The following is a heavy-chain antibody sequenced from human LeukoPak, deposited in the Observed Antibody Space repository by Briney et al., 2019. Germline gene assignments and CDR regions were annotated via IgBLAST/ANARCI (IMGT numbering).Heavy chain of an antibody. J-gene: IGHJ5*02. CDR2: IINSGSRT. CDR1: GFTFRNCA. CDR3: ARDGVNITGTTVNWFDP. V-gene: IGHV3-23*01. Sequence: PGGSLRLSCAASGFTFRNCAMSWVRLAPGKGLEWVSTIINSGSRTYYADSVKGRFTISRDNSKNTLYLQMNSLRDEDTAVYYCARDGVNITGTTVNWFDPWGQGTLVTVSS. D-gene: IGHD1-20*01.